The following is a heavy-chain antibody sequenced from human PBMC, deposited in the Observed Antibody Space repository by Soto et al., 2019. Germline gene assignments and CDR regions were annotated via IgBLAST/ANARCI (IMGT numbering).Heavy chain of an antibody. CDR3: ARFNWYFDL. J-gene: IGHJ2*01. CDR1: GGSISSYY. Sequence: QVQLQESGPGLVKPSETLSLTCTVSGGSISSYYWSWIRQPPGKGLEWIGYIYYSGSTNYNPSLKTPLTISVDTSKNQFSLKLSSVTGADTAVYYCARFNWYFDLWGRGTLVTVSS. CDR2: IYYSGST. V-gene: IGHV4-59*08.